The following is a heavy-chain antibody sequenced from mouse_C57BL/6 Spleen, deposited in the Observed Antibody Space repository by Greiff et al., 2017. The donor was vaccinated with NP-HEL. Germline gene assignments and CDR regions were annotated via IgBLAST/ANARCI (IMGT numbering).Heavy chain of an antibody. D-gene: IGHD2-4*01. CDR2: INPNNGGT. Sequence: VQLKESGPELVKPGASVKIPCKASGYTFTDYNMDWVKQSHGKSLEWIGDINPNNGGTIYNQKFKGKATLTVDKSSSTAYMELRSLTSEDTAVYYCAREGDYDSSFAYWGQGTLVTVSA. CDR3: AREGDYDSSFAY. J-gene: IGHJ3*01. V-gene: IGHV1-18*01. CDR1: GYTFTDYN.